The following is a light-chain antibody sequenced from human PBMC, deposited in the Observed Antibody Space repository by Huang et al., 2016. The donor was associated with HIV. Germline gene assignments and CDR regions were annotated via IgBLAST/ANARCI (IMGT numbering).Light chain of an antibody. CDR1: QSVNSN. V-gene: IGKV3-15*01. Sequence: EIEMTQSPATLSVSPGERATLSCRASQSVNSNLAWYQQKPGQAPRLLIFGASTRATGIPARCSGSGSGTEFTLTISSQQSEDFAVYYCQHYNNWPYTFGQGAKVEI. J-gene: IGKJ2*01. CDR3: QHYNNWPYT. CDR2: GAS.